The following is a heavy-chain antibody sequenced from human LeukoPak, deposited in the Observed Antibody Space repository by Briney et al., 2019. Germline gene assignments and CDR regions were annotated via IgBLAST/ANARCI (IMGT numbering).Heavy chain of an antibody. CDR2: ISGSGGST. J-gene: IGHJ4*02. CDR3: ATQYFDY. CDR1: GFTFRSYA. V-gene: IGHV3-23*01. Sequence: GGSLTLSCAASGFTFRSYAMRGVRQAPGKGVEGGSAISGSGGSTYYAASVKGRFTISRDNSKTTLYLQMNSLRAEDTAVYYCATQYFDYWGQGTLVTVPS.